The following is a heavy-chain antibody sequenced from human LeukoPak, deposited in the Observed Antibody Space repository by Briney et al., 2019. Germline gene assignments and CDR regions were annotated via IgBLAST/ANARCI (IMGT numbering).Heavy chain of an antibody. CDR1: GFTFSTYW. CDR2: IKADGSEK. J-gene: IGHJ4*02. CDR3: ARGGSTRYGY. V-gene: IGHV3-7*04. Sequence: GGSLRLSCVASGFTFSTYWMSWVRQAPGKGLEWVANIKADGSEKYHVDSVKGGFTISRDNAKNSLYLQMNSLRAEDTAVYYCARGGSTRYGYWGQGTLVTVSS. D-gene: IGHD1-26*01.